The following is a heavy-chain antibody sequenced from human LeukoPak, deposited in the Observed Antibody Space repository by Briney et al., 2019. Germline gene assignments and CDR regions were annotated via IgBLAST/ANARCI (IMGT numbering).Heavy chain of an antibody. D-gene: IGHD2-21*02. V-gene: IGHV3-23*01. J-gene: IGHJ4*02. CDR1: AFIFSDYC. CDR3: SKEGSDDYYFDY. Sequence: GESLTLSCAAYAFIFSDYCMSWARQAPGKGLEWVSVISSTGGNTYYADSVKARFTISRDNSKNTVYLQMNSLRAEDTALYYCSKEGSDDYYFDYWGQGTLLTVSS. CDR2: ISSTGGNT.